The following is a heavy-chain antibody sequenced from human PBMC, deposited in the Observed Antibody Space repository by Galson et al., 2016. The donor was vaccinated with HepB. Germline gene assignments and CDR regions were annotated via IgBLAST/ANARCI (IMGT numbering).Heavy chain of an antibody. Sequence: SLSRSCAASGFTVSRNYRTCVRQAPGKGLEWVSVIYGGGTTYYAESVRCRFIISRYSSKNPLYLQMNNMRVEDTAVYYCAGDGELSSSWFTFWFDPRGQGTLVTVSS. CDR1: GFTVSRNY. J-gene: IGHJ5*02. CDR3: AGDGELSSSWFTFWFDP. V-gene: IGHV3-53*01. CDR2: IYGGGTT. D-gene: IGHD6-13*01.